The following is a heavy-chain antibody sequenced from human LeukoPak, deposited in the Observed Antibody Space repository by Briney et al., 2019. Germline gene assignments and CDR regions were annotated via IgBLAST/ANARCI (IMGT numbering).Heavy chain of an antibody. Sequence: GGSLRLSCAASGFTFSSYAMHWVRQAPGKGLEWVAVISYDGSNKYYADSVKDRFTISRDNSKNTLYLQMNSLRAEDTAVYYCAKDKSYYYDSSGLDYWGQGTLVTVSS. V-gene: IGHV3-30-3*01. CDR1: GFTFSSYA. D-gene: IGHD3-22*01. J-gene: IGHJ4*02. CDR3: AKDKSYYYDSSGLDY. CDR2: ISYDGSNK.